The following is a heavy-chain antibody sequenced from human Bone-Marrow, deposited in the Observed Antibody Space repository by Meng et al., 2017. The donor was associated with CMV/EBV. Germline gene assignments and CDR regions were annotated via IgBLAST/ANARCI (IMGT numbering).Heavy chain of an antibody. CDR3: ARCGLRSSTSCYSEFDY. CDR1: GYTFTSYY. CDR2: MNPNSGNT. D-gene: IGHD2-2*02. Sequence: ASVKVSCKASGYTFTSYYMHWVRQAPGQGLEWMGWMNPNSGNTGYAQKFQGRVTITRNTSISTAYMELSSLRSEDTAVYYCARCGLRSSTSCYSEFDYWGQGTLVTGSS. J-gene: IGHJ4*02. V-gene: IGHV1-8*03.